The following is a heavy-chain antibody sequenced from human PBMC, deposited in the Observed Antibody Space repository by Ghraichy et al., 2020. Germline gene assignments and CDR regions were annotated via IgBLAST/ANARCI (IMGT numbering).Heavy chain of an antibody. J-gene: IGHJ4*02. D-gene: IGHD3-10*01. Sequence: LRLSCTVSGGSISSGDYYWSWIRQPPGKGLEWIGYIYYSGSTYYNPSLKSRVTISVDTSKNQFFLKLSSVTAADTAVYYCARDAGFGEYYIYFDYWGQGTLVTVSS. CDR1: GGSISSGDYY. CDR3: ARDAGFGEYYIYFDY. CDR2: IYYSGST. V-gene: IGHV4-30-4*01.